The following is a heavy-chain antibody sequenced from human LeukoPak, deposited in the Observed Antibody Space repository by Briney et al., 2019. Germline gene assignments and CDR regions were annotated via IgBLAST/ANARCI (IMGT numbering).Heavy chain of an antibody. V-gene: IGHV4-59*01. J-gene: IGHJ3*02. Sequence: PSETLSLTCTVSGGSNSSYYWSWIRQPPGKGLEWIGYIYYSGSTNYNPSLKSRVTISVDTSKNQFSLKLSSVTAADTAVYYCARRAQTEGVIMTDAFDIWGQGTMVTVSS. CDR1: GGSNSSYY. CDR3: ARRAQTEGVIMTDAFDI. CDR2: IYYSGST. D-gene: IGHD3-10*01.